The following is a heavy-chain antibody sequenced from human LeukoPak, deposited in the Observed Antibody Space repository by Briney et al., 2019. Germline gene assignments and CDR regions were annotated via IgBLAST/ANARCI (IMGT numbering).Heavy chain of an antibody. CDR1: GYSINSVYY. V-gene: IGHV4-38-2*02. Sequence: PSETLSLTCSVSGYSINSVYYWGWIRQPPEKGLEWIGSIHHSGTTYYNPSLKSRVTISMDTSRNQFSLKLTSVTAADTAVYYCARGVTWIQLWPYFDYWGQGTLVTVSS. J-gene: IGHJ4*02. CDR2: IHHSGTT. CDR3: ARGVTWIQLWPYFDY. D-gene: IGHD5-18*01.